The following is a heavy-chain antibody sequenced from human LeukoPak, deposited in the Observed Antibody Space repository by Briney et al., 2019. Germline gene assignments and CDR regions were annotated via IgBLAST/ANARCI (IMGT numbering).Heavy chain of an antibody. CDR1: GSTLTAYY. V-gene: IGHV1-2*06. CDR2: INPNSGGT. J-gene: IGHJ5*02. D-gene: IGHD2-15*01. CDR3: ARGYCSGGTCYLVENWLDP. Sequence: ASVTVSCKASGSTLTAYYIYWVRQAPGQGLEWMGRINPNSGGTDYAQNFQGRVTMTRDTSISTAYMELSRLRSDDTAVYYCARGYCSGGTCYLVENWLDPWGQGTLVTVSS.